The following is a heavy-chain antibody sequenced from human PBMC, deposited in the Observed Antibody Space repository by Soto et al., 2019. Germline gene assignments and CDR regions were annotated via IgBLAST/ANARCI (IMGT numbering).Heavy chain of an antibody. CDR2: TYYTGST. Sequence: SETLSLTCTVCGVCLKNYYWSCIRDPPSNGLACICATYYTGSTSYNPSLRSRGPFSADTSKNQFSLSLTSVTAADTAVSFGAKVVSGGYFGYWGQGXLATVYS. V-gene: IGHV4-59*13. CDR3: AKVVSGGYFGY. J-gene: IGHJ4*02. D-gene: IGHD6-6*01. CDR1: GVCLKNYY.